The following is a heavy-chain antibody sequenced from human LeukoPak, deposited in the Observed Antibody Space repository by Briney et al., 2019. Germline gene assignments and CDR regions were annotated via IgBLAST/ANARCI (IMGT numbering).Heavy chain of an antibody. J-gene: IGHJ4*02. D-gene: IGHD3-16*02. CDR2: ISGSGCST. V-gene: IGHV3-23*01. CDR3: AKGYDYVWGSYRYTPFDY. CDR1: GFTFSSYA. Sequence: PGGSLRLSCAASGFTFSSYAMSWVRQAPGKGLEWVSAISGSGCSTYYADSVKGRFTISRDNSKNTLYLQMNSLRAEDTAIYYCAKGYDYVWGSYRYTPFDYWGQGTLVTVSS.